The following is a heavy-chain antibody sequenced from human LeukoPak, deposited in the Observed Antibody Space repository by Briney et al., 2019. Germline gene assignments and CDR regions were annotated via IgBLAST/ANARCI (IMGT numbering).Heavy chain of an antibody. CDR3: ARGGIFGVVISD. V-gene: IGHV1-8*01. Sequence: ASVKASCKASGYTFTSYDINWVRQATGQGLEWMGWMNPNSGNTGYAQKFQGRVTMIRNTSISTAYMELSSLRSEDTAVYYCARGGIFGVVISDWGQGTLVTVSS. CDR1: GYTFTSYD. J-gene: IGHJ4*02. D-gene: IGHD3-3*01. CDR2: MNPNSGNT.